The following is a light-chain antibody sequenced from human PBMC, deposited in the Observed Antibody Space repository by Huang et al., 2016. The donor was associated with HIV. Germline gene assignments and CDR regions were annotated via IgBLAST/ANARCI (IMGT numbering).Light chain of an antibody. CDR1: QTISIF. Sequence: DIQMTQSPSSLSASVGDRISITCRASQTISIFLNWYQQQPGKAPKLLIYAASNLQSGVSSRFSGTGSGTHFTLTVTGLQPDDFATYFCQQTSSVPLTFGGGTRVE. V-gene: IGKV1-39*01. CDR3: QQTSSVPLT. J-gene: IGKJ4*01. CDR2: AAS.